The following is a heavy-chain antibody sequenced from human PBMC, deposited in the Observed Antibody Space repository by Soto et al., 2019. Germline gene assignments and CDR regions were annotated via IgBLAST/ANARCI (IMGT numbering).Heavy chain of an antibody. Sequence: QVQLVQSGAEVKKPGASVKVSCKASGYTFTNYAMHWVRHAPGQRLEWLGWINTGNGNTKYSQKFQGRVTITSDTSGNTAYMELSSLTSEDTAVYYCARSGGVISFDYWGQGTLVTVSS. CDR2: INTGNGNT. CDR3: ARSGGVISFDY. CDR1: GYTFTNYA. V-gene: IGHV1-3*04. J-gene: IGHJ4*02. D-gene: IGHD3-16*02.